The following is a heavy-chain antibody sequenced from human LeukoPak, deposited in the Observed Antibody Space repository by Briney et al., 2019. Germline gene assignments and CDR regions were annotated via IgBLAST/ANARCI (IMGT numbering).Heavy chain of an antibody. V-gene: IGHV4-59*12. Sequence: SETLSLTSTVPGGSISIYYWSWIRHPPRKGPWRSGYIYYSGSTNYNPSLQSRATLSVHTSKHQFSLNLSSVTSALTAVHCIAGDARYDYDRSGYYSRYFQHWGQGTLVTVSS. J-gene: IGHJ1*01. CDR1: GGSISIYY. CDR2: IYYSGST. D-gene: IGHD3-22*01. CDR3: AGDARYDYDRSGYYSRYFQH.